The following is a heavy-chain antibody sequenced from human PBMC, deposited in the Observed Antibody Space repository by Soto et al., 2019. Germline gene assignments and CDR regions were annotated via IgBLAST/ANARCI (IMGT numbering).Heavy chain of an antibody. Sequence: KTSETLSLTCAVSGGSMYTPNWWTWVRQTPGKGLQWIGEIYHSESTNYNPSLKSRVTISVDKSKTQFSLNLTSVTAADTAMYYCARGTTRIRGLFDYWGQGSLVTVSS. J-gene: IGHJ4*02. D-gene: IGHD1-1*01. V-gene: IGHV4-4*02. CDR3: ARGTTRIRGLFDY. CDR2: IYHSEST. CDR1: GGSMYTPNW.